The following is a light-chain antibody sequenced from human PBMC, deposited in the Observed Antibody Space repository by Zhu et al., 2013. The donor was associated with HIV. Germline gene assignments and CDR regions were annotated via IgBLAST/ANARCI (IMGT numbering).Light chain of an antibody. CDR3: QQYNSYSLT. CDR1: QSISSY. V-gene: IGKV1-5*01. Sequence: DIHMTQSPSSLSASVGDRVTITCRATQSISSYLNWYQQKPGKAPKLLIHAASTLQSGVPSRFSGSASGTEFTLTISSLQPDDFATYYCCQQYNSYSLTFGGGTKGGGQT. CDR2: AAS. J-gene: IGKJ4*01.